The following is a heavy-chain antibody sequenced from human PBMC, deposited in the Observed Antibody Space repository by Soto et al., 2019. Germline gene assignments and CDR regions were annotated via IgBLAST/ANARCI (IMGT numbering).Heavy chain of an antibody. D-gene: IGHD2-2*01. Sequence: LSLTCTVSGGSISSGGYYWSWIRQHPGKGLEWIGYIYYSGSTYYNPSLKSRVTISVDTSKNQFSLKLSSVTAADTAVYYCARSGPSLPWPAANDYWGQGTLVTVSS. J-gene: IGHJ4*02. V-gene: IGHV4-31*03. CDR2: IYYSGST. CDR1: GGSISSGGYY. CDR3: ARSGPSLPWPAANDY.